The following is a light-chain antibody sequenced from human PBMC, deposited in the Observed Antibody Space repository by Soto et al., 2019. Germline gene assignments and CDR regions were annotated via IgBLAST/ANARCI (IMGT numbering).Light chain of an antibody. J-gene: IGLJ1*01. Sequence: QSALTQPASVSGSPGQSITISCTGTSSDVGGYNYVSWYQQHPGKAPKLMIYDVNNRPSGVSNRFSGSKSGNTASLTISGLQAEDEADYYCSSYTGSSTQVFGTGTKLTVL. V-gene: IGLV2-14*01. CDR2: DVN. CDR3: SSYTGSSTQV. CDR1: SSDVGGYNY.